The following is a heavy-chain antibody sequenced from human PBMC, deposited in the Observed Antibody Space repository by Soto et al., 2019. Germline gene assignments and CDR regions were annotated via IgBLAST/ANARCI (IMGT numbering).Heavy chain of an antibody. Sequence: SETLSLTCTVSGGSISSSSYYWGWIRQPPGKGLEWIGSIYYSGSTYYNPSLKSRVTISVDTSKNQFSLKLSSVTAADTAVYYCARHRNYYDSSGYYAFDYWGQGTLVTVS. V-gene: IGHV4-39*01. J-gene: IGHJ4*02. D-gene: IGHD3-22*01. CDR2: IYYSGST. CDR3: ARHRNYYDSSGYYAFDY. CDR1: GGSISSSSYY.